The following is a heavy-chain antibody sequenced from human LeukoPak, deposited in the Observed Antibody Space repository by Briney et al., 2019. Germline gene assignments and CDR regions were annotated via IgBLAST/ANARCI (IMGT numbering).Heavy chain of an antibody. CDR3: ARDLISGHYTFDY. D-gene: IGHD1-26*01. J-gene: IGHJ4*02. Sequence: GGSLRLSCAASGXTFSSYNMNWVRQAPGKGLEWVSYISYSSSTIYYADSVKGRFTISRDNAKNSLYLQMNSLRDEDTAVYYCARDLISGHYTFDYWGQGALVTVSS. CDR1: GXTFSSYN. V-gene: IGHV3-48*02. CDR2: ISYSSSTI.